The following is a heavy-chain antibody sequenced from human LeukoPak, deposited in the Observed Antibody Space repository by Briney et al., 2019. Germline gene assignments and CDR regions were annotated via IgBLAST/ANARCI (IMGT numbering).Heavy chain of an antibody. V-gene: IGHV1-2*02. CDR3: ARVVVEAYYYDSSGSGPFDY. D-gene: IGHD3-22*01. CDR1: GYTFTAYY. CDR2: INLNSGGT. J-gene: IGHJ4*02. Sequence: ASVKVSCKASGYTFTAYYMHWVRQAPGQGLEWMGWINLNSGGTNYAQKFHGRVSMTRDTSISTAYMELSRLRSDDTAVYYCARVVVEAYYYDSSGSGPFDYWGQGTLVTVSS.